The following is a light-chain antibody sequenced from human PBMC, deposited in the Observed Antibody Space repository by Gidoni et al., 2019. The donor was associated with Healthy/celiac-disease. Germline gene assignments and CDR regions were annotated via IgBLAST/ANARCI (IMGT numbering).Light chain of an antibody. V-gene: IGKV3-11*01. J-gene: IGKJ3*01. CDR1: QSVSSY. Sequence: RATLSCRASQSVSSYLAWYQQKPGQAPRLLIYDASNRATGIPARFSGSGSGTDFTLTISSLEPEDFAVYYCQQRSNWPPFTFGPGTKVEIK. CDR2: DAS. CDR3: QQRSNWPPFT.